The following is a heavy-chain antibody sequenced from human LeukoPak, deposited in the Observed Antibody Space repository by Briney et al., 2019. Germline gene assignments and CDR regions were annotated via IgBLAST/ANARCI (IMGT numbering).Heavy chain of an antibody. J-gene: IGHJ4*02. V-gene: IGHV3-74*01. CDR3: ARISLSGWVNDH. CDR2: ISSDGRST. Sequence: GGSLRLSCAASGFTFSSHWMHWVRQAPGKGLVWVTRISSDGRSTSYADSVKGRFTISRDNAKNELCLQMSSLRAEDTAMYYCARISLSGWVNDHWGQGTLVTV. CDR1: GFTFSSHW. D-gene: IGHD6-19*01.